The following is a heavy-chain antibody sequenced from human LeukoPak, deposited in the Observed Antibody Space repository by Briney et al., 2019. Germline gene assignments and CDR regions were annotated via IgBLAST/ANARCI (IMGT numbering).Heavy chain of an antibody. Sequence: KPSETLSLTCAVSGYSISSGYYWGWIRQPPGKGLEWIGSIYHSGSTYYNPSLKSRVTISVDTSKNQFSLKLSSVTAADTAVYYCARCERAAQPPFDYWGQGTLVTVSS. CDR2: IYHSGST. CDR3: ARCERAAQPPFDY. J-gene: IGHJ4*02. CDR1: GYSISSGYY. V-gene: IGHV4-38-2*01. D-gene: IGHD6-13*01.